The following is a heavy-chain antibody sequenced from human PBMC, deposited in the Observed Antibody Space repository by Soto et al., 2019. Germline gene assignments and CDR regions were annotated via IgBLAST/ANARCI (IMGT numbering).Heavy chain of an antibody. CDR1: GYSFASYR. D-gene: IGHD3-22*01. J-gene: IGHJ5*02. CDR2: IDPSDSYT. V-gene: IGHV5-10-1*01. Sequence: PXESLKISFKGSGYSFASYRISWVRQMPGKGLEWMGRIDPSDSYTNYSPSFQGHVTISADKSISTAYLQWSSLKASDTAMYYCARQNYYDSSGYFPSPWGQGTLVTVSS. CDR3: ARQNYYDSSGYFPSP.